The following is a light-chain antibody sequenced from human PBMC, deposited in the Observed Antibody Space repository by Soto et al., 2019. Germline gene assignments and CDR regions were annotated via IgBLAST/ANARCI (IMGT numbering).Light chain of an antibody. Sequence: IQMTQSPSSLSASVGDRVTVTVQASQDISNYLNWYQQKPGKAPKLLIYDASNLETGVPSRFSGSGSGTDFTLTISTLQPEDFATYYCQQSYSTPWTFGQGTKVDIK. J-gene: IGKJ1*01. CDR1: QDISNY. V-gene: IGKV1-39*01. CDR3: QQSYSTPWT. CDR2: DAS.